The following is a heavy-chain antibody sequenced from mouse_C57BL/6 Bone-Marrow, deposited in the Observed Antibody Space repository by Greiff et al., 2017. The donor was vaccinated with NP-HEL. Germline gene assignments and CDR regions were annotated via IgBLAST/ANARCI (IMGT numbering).Heavy chain of an antibody. CDR2: IWRGGST. CDR1: GFSLTSYG. Sequence: QVQLKESGPGLVQPSQSLSITCTVSGFSLTSYGVHWVRQSPGKGLEWLGVIWRGGSTDYNAAFMSRLSITKDNSKSQVFFKMNSLQADDTAIYYCAKSIYYSNFYAMDYWGQGTSVTVSS. D-gene: IGHD2-5*01. V-gene: IGHV2-5*01. J-gene: IGHJ4*01. CDR3: AKSIYYSNFYAMDY.